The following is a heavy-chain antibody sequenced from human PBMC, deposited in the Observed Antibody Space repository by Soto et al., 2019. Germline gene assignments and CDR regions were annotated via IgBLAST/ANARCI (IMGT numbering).Heavy chain of an antibody. CDR3: ARIFTQNIPHYFDY. Sequence: EVQLVESGGGLVQPGGSLRLSCAASGFTFSSYWMRWVRQAPGKGLEWVANIKQDGSEKYYVDSVKGRFTISRDNAKNSLYLQMNSLRAEDTAVYYCARIFTQNIPHYFDYWGQGTLVTVSS. CDR1: GFTFSSYW. CDR2: IKQDGSEK. J-gene: IGHJ4*02. V-gene: IGHV3-7*01. D-gene: IGHD2-21*01.